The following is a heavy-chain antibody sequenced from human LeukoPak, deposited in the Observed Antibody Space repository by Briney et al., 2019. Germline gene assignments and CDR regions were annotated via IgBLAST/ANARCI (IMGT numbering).Heavy chain of an antibody. V-gene: IGHV3-30*02. CDR2: IRYDGSNK. CDR3: AKPDTEDLWSGYPNDAFDI. CDR1: GFTFSSYG. D-gene: IGHD3-3*01. J-gene: IGHJ3*02. Sequence: GGSLRLSCAASGFTFSSYGMHWVRQAPGKGLKGVAFIRYDGSNKSYADSVKGRFTISRDNSKNTLYLQMNSLRAEDTAVYYCAKPDTEDLWSGYPNDAFDIWGQGTMVTVSS.